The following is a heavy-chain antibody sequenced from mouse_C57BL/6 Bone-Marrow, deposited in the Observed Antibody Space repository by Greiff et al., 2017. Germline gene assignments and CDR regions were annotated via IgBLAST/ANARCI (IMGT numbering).Heavy chain of an antibody. CDR2: IDPNSGGT. CDR3: ARPYYGPYWYFDV. J-gene: IGHJ1*03. D-gene: IGHD2-10*01. CDR1: GYTFTSYW. V-gene: IGHV1-72*01. Sequence: VQLQQPGAELVKPGASVKLSCKASGYTFTSYWMHWVKQRPGRGLEWIGRIDPNSGGTKYNEKFKSKATLTVDKPSSTACMQLSSLTSEDSAVYYCARPYYGPYWYFDVWGTGTTVTVSS.